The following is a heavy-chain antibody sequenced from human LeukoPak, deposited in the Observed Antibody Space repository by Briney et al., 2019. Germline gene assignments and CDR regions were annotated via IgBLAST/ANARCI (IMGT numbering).Heavy chain of an antibody. Sequence: QAGGSLRLSCAASGFTVSSNYMSWVRQAPGKGLEWVSVIFSGGSTYYADSVKGRFTISRDNSKNTLYLQMNSLRAEDTAVYYCEGASYDSSGYGYWGQGTLVTVSS. V-gene: IGHV3-53*01. D-gene: IGHD3-22*01. CDR3: EGASYDSSGYGY. CDR1: GFTVSSNY. J-gene: IGHJ4*02. CDR2: IFSGGST.